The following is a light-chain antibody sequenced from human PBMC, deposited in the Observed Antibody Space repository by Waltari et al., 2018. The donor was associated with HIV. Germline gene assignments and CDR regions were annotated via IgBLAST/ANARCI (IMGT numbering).Light chain of an antibody. V-gene: IGLV2-8*01. J-gene: IGLJ3*02. Sequence: QSALTQPPSASGSPGQSVTISCTGTSSDVGCSNYVSWYQHHPGKAPKLMIYEVSKRPSGVPDRFSGSKSGSTASLTVSGLQAEDEADYYCSSYAGSNNRWVFGGGTKLTAL. CDR2: EVS. CDR1: SSDVGCSNY. CDR3: SSYAGSNNRWV.